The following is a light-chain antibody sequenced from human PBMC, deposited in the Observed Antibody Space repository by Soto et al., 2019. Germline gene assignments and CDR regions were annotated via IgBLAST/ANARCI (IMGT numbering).Light chain of an antibody. CDR1: QSISSW. V-gene: IGKV1-5*03. CDR2: KAS. Sequence: DIQMTQSPSTLSASVGDRVTITCRASQSISSWLSWYQQKPRKAPKVQIYKASSLVSGVPSTFSGSGSGTEFTLTISSLQPDDFATYYCQQYNSYSWTFGQGTKVEIK. CDR3: QQYNSYSWT. J-gene: IGKJ1*01.